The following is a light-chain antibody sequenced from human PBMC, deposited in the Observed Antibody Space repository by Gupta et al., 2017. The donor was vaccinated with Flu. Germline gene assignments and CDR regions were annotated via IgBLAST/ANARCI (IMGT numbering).Light chain of an antibody. Sequence: VTITGSGTSREIGGYKSVSGYQKDPGKAPKLIMFEVNKRPSGVPERFSGSKSGNTASLTVSRLQTDDEADYYCSSYAGSDRTYVFGTGTTITVL. CDR3: SSYAGSDRTYV. J-gene: IGLJ1*01. V-gene: IGLV2-8*01. CDR2: EVN. CDR1: SREIGGYKS.